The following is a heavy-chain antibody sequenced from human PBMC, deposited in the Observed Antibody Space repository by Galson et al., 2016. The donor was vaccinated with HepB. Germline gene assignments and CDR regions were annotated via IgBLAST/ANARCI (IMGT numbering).Heavy chain of an antibody. J-gene: IGHJ5*02. CDR1: GYTFTNLY. Sequence: SVKVSCKASGYTFTNLYLHWVRQAPGQGLEWMGAINLNSGTTTYAQNFQGRVTVTSDTSTSTVFLDLSSLRSEDTALYYCARGLGYCVGGICSSWGQGTLVTVSS. D-gene: IGHD2-15*01. CDR2: INLNSGTT. CDR3: ARGLGYCVGGICSS. V-gene: IGHV1-46*01.